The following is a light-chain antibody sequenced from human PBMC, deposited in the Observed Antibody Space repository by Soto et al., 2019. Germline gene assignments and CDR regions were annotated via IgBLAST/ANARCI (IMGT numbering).Light chain of an antibody. J-gene: IGKJ5*01. Sequence: DFVMTQSPASLAVSLGARATITCRSSQSVLSNSDNKNYLAWFQQKPGQPPKLLFYWASTRESGVPDRFSGSGSATDFTLTISNLQAEDVAVYYCQQYHSDPITFGQGTRLEI. CDR1: QSVLSNSDNKNY. CDR2: WAS. CDR3: QQYHSDPIT. V-gene: IGKV4-1*01.